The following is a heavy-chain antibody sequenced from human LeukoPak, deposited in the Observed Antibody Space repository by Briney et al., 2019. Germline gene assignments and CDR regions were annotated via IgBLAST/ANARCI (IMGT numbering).Heavy chain of an antibody. D-gene: IGHD1-14*01. CDR3: ARDRRTSPGDY. CDR2: INPDSGGT. V-gene: IGHV1-2*02. Sequence: ASVKVSCKASGGTFSSYAISWVRQAPGQGLEWMGWINPDSGGTNYAQKFQGRVTMTRDTSISTAYMELSRLRSDDTAVYYCARDRRTSPGDYWGQGTLVTVSS. J-gene: IGHJ4*02. CDR1: GGTFSSYA.